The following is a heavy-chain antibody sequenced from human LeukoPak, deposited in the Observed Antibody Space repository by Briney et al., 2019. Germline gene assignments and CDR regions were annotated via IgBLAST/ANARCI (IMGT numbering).Heavy chain of an antibody. V-gene: IGHV4-39*01. Sequence: SETLSLTCNVSGGSIRSSSYYWGRIRHSPGKGLEWIGSMYYSGTTYYNPSLKSRVTISEDTSNNQFSLRLSSVTAADTAVYYCARPLYSSGWYSWGQGTLVTVSS. CDR2: MYYSGTT. J-gene: IGHJ4*02. CDR3: ARPLYSSGWYS. CDR1: GGSIRSSSYY. D-gene: IGHD6-19*01.